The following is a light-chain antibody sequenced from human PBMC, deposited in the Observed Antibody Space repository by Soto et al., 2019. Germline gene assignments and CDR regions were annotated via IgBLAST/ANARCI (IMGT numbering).Light chain of an antibody. J-gene: IGKJ2*01. CDR2: KAS. V-gene: IGKV1-5*03. CDR1: QSISSW. Sequence: DIQMTQSPSTLSASVGDRVTITCRASQSISSWLAWYQQKPGKAPKLLIYKASSLESGVPSRFSGSGSGTEFTINISSLQHDDFATYYCQQYNSYSRTFGQGTKLEIK. CDR3: QQYNSYSRT.